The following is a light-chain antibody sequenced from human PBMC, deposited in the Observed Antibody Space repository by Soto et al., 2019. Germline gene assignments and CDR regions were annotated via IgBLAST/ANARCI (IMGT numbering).Light chain of an antibody. Sequence: ILMTQSPATLSVSPGERATLSCRASESVSINLAWYQQKPGQAPTLLIYGASTRPTGIPARFSGRGSGTEFTLTISSLQSEDFEVYYCQQYNNWPRTFGQGTKVDIK. J-gene: IGKJ1*01. V-gene: IGKV3-15*01. CDR1: ESVSIN. CDR2: GAS. CDR3: QQYNNWPRT.